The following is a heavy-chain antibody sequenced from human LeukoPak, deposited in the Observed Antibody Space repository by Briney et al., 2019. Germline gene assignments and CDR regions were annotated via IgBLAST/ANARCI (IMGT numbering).Heavy chain of an antibody. V-gene: IGHV1-46*01. Sequence: ASVKVSCKASGYTFSSYYIHWVRQAPGQGLEWMGMIYCSGGTTNYAQKFQGRVTMTRDTATSTVYMELSSLRSEDTAAFYCARSTSSSGRPLYYFDYWGQGTLVTVSS. CDR2: IYCSGGTT. CDR1: GYTFSSYY. D-gene: IGHD1-26*01. J-gene: IGHJ4*02. CDR3: ARSTSSSGRPLYYFDY.